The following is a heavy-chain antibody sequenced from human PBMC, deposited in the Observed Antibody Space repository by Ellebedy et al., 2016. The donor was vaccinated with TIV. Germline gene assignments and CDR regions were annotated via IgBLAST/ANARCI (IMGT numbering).Heavy chain of an antibody. CDR3: ARHYNSGTYPLDY. V-gene: IGHV4-59*08. CDR2: IYYSGTT. CDR1: GGSIIKYL. Sequence: SETLSLTXTVSGGSIIKYLWSWIRQSPEKGLEWIGHIYYSGTTIYSPSLKTRVTISMDTSKNQFSLKLNSVTAADTAIYYCARHYNSGTYPLDYWGQGTLVTVSS. J-gene: IGHJ4*02. D-gene: IGHD3-10*01.